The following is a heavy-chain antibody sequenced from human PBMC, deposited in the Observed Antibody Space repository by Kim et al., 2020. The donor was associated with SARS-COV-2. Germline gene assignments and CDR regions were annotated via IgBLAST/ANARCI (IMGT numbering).Heavy chain of an antibody. V-gene: IGHV1-8*01. Sequence: TGYAQKFQGRVTMTRNTSISTAYMELISLRSEDTAVYYCARAAATYYFDYWGQGTLVTVSS. CDR3: ARAAATYYFDY. D-gene: IGHD1-26*01. J-gene: IGHJ4*02. CDR2: T.